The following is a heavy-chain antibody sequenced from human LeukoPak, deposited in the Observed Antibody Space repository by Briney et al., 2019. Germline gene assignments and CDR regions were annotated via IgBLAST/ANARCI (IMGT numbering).Heavy chain of an antibody. Sequence: SETLSLTCTVSGDSFSSGYYWGWIRQPPGKGLEWIGSIYHSGSTYYNPSLKSRVTISVDTSKNQFSLKLSSVTAADTAVYYCARDSSGCSDYWGQGTLVTVSS. CDR2: IYHSGST. CDR3: ARDSSGCSDY. J-gene: IGHJ4*02. D-gene: IGHD6-19*01. CDR1: GDSFSSGYY. V-gene: IGHV4-38-2*02.